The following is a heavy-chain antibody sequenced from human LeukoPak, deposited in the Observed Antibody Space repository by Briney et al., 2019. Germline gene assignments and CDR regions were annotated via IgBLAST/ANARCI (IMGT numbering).Heavy chain of an antibody. CDR2: INPNSGVT. Sequence: ASVKVSCKGSEYTFSAYYIHWVRQAPGHGLEWMGWINPNSGVTKYAQKFQGRVTLTRDTSISTAYMELRSLRSDDTAVYYCASGAYCGGDCYDAFDIWGQGTMVTVSS. CDR1: EYTFSAYY. J-gene: IGHJ3*02. CDR3: ASGAYCGGDCYDAFDI. D-gene: IGHD2-21*02. V-gene: IGHV1-2*02.